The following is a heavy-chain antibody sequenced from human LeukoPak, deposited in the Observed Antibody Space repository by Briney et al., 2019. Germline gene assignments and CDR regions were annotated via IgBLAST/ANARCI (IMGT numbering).Heavy chain of an antibody. CDR2: ISSSSSYI. CDR1: GFTFSSYS. J-gene: IGHJ4*02. V-gene: IGHV3-21*01. Sequence: GGSLGLSCAASGFTFSSYSMNWVRQAPGKGLEWVSSISSSSSYIYYADSVKGRFTISRDNAKNSLYLQMNSLRAEDTAVYYCARGGISSWYVDYWGQGTLVTVSS. CDR3: ARGGISSWYVDY. D-gene: IGHD6-13*01.